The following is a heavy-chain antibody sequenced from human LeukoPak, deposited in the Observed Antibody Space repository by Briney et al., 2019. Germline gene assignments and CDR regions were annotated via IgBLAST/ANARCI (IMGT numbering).Heavy chain of an antibody. D-gene: IGHD3-22*01. J-gene: IGHJ1*01. V-gene: IGHV4-39*01. CDR2: IYYSGRT. CDR1: GGFISSSSYY. Sequence: ASETLSLTCSVSGGFISSSSYYWGWIRQPPGKGLEWIGEIYYSGRTYFKPALASRVAISIDTSKNQFSLRLSHVAAADTAVYYCARRRYYDSTGYLDWGQGTLVIVSS. CDR3: ARRRYYDSTGYLD.